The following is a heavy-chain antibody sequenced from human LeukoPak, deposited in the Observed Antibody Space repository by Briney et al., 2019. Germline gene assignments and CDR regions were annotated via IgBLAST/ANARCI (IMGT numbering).Heavy chain of an antibody. J-gene: IGHJ4*02. CDR3: ARDGGTAMAYFDY. D-gene: IGHD5-18*01. CDR2: IYYSGST. CDR1: GGSISSGGYY. Sequence: SETLSLTCTVSGGSISSGGYYWSWIRQHPGKGLEWIGYIYYSGSTYYNPSLKSRVTISVDTSKNQFSLKLSSVTAADTAVYYCARDGGTAMAYFDYWGQGTLVTVSS. V-gene: IGHV4-31*03.